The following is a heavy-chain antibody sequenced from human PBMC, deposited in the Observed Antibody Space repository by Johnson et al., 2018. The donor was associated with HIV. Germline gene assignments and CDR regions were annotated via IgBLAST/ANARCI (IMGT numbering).Heavy chain of an antibody. D-gene: IGHD3-22*01. V-gene: IGHV3-20*04. CDR1: GFTFDDYG. CDR3: AREGNYYDSSSHAFDI. J-gene: IGHJ3*02. CDR2: INWNGGST. Sequence: VHLVESGGGVVRPGGSLRLSCAASGFTFDDYGMSWVRQAPGKGLEWVSGINWNGGSTGYADSVKGRFTISRDKSKNRLYLQMNSLRAEDTAVYYCAREGNYYDSSSHAFDIWGQGTMVTVSS.